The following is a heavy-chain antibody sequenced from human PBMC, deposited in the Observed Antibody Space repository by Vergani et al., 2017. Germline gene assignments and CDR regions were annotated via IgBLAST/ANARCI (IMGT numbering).Heavy chain of an antibody. D-gene: IGHD3-3*01. CDR2: MNGDGDTL. V-gene: IGHV3-74*01. CDR1: GFTFNEYW. CDR3: ARARKFRFGVVWENWFDP. Sequence: EVELVESGGGLVQPGGSLSLSCPASGFTFNEYWMHWARQVPGRGLVWVSGMNGDGDTLSYADSAKGRFTLSRDNAKNTLFLQMNSLRAEDTAVYYCARARKFRFGVVWENWFDPWGQGTLVTVSS. J-gene: IGHJ5*02.